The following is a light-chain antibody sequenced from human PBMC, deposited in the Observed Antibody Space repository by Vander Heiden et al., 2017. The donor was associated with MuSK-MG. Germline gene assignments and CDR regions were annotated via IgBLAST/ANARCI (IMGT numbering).Light chain of an antibody. CDR3: QAWGASTWV. J-gene: IGLJ3*02. CDR2: YDT. V-gene: IGLV3-1*01. CDR1: ELGNKY. Sequence: SYELTQPPSVSVSPGQTASITCSGNELGNKYVCWYQHKPGQSPVLVIYYDTKRPSGIPERFSGSNSATTANLTISGTQAVDDAYDYCQAWGASTWVFGGGTKLTVL.